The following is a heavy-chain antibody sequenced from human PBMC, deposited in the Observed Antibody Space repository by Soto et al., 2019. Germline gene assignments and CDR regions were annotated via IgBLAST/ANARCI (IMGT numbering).Heavy chain of an antibody. CDR3: AKDWIQLWLSESGYPDY. D-gene: IGHD5-18*01. CDR2: ISYDGSNK. Sequence: GGSLRLSCAASGFTFSSYGMHWVRQAPGKGLEWVAVISYDGSNKYYADSVKGRFTISRDNSKNTLYLQMNSLRAEDTAVYYCAKDWIQLWLSESGYPDYWGQGTLVTVSS. CDR1: GFTFSSYG. J-gene: IGHJ4*02. V-gene: IGHV3-30*18.